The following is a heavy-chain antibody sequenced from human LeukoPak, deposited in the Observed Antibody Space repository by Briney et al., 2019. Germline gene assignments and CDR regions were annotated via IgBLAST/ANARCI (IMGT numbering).Heavy chain of an antibody. CDR2: ISASGGST. D-gene: IGHD2-2*01. J-gene: IGHJ6*02. CDR3: AKIQLPKRYYYYGMDV. Sequence: PGGSLRLSCAASGFTFSSYGMSWVRQAPGKGLEWVSAISASGGSTYYADSVKGRFTISRDNSKNTLYLQMNSLRAEDTAVYYCAKIQLPKRYYYYGMDVWGQGTTVTVSS. V-gene: IGHV3-23*01. CDR1: GFTFSSYG.